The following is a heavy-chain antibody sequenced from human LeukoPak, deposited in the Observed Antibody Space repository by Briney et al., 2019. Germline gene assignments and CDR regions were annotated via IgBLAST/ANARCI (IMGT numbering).Heavy chain of an antibody. V-gene: IGHV3-33*01. CDR1: QFTFSNHG. Sequence: GVSLRLSCAASQFTFSNHGMHWVRQAPGKGLEWVAVIWYDGSNKYYADSEKGRFTISRDNSQNKLYLQMNSLRAEDTAVYYCARGLLYTSPLDYWGQGTLVTV. D-gene: IGHD2-2*01. CDR2: IWYDGSNK. CDR3: ARGLLYTSPLDY. J-gene: IGHJ4*02.